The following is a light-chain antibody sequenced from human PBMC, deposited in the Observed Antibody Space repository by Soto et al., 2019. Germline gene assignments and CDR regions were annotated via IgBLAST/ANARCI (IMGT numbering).Light chain of an antibody. CDR1: QTISTY. V-gene: IGKV1-39*01. CDR3: QQGYTTPLT. Sequence: DIHMTQSPSSLSASVGDRVTITCRASQTISTYLHWYQQKPGKAPNLLIYATSSLPRGVPSRFSGSGSGTDFTLTISSLQPEDFAISYCQQGYTTPLTFGQVTKLEIK. CDR2: ATS. J-gene: IGKJ2*01.